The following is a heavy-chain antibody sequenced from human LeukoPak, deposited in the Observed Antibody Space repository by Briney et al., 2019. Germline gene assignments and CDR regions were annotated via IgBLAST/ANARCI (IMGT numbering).Heavy chain of an antibody. CDR3: AREVGSSSGGITNDY. Sequence: SQTLSLTCTVSGGSISSGDCYWSWIRQPPGKGLEWIGYIYYSGSTYYNPSLKSRVTISVDTSKNQFSLKLSSVTAADTAVYYCAREVGSSSGGITNDYWGQGTLVTVSS. J-gene: IGHJ4*02. CDR2: IYYSGST. D-gene: IGHD6-6*01. CDR1: GGSISSGDCY. V-gene: IGHV4-30-4*08.